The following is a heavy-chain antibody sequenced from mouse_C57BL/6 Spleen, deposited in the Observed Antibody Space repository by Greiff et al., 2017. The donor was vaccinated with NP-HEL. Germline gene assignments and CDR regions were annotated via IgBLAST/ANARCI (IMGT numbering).Heavy chain of an antibody. J-gene: IGHJ3*01. Sequence: EVKVEESGGGLVKPGGSLKLSCAASGFTFSDYGMHWVRQAPEKGLEWVAYISRGSSTIYYADTVKGRFTISRDNAKNTLFLQMTSLRSEDTAMYYCARPGGFAYWGQGTLVTVSA. V-gene: IGHV5-17*01. CDR2: ISRGSSTI. CDR1: GFTFSDYG. CDR3: ARPGGFAY.